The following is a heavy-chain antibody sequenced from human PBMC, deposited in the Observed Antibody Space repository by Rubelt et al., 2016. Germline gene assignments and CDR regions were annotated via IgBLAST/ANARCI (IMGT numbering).Heavy chain of an antibody. J-gene: IGHJ5*02. CDR3: ARDQQGRSYDFWSGFRFDP. D-gene: IGHD3-3*01. Sequence: AMHWVRQAPGKGLEWVAVISYDGSNKYYADSVKGRFTISRDNSKNTLYLQMNSLRAEDTAVYYCARDQQGRSYDFWSGFRFDPWGQGTLVTVSS. V-gene: IGHV3-30*04. CDR2: ISYDGSNK. CDR1: A.